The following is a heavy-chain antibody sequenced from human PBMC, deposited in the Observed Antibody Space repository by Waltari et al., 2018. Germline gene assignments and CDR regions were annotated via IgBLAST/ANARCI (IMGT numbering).Heavy chain of an antibody. V-gene: IGHV4-31*03. D-gene: IGHD1-26*01. CDR1: GCSISSGGYY. J-gene: IGHJ6*03. CDR3: ARDKGVGHRYYYYYMDV. CDR2: IYYSGST. Sequence: QVQLQESGPGLVKPSQTLSLTCTVSGCSISSGGYYWSWIRQHPGKGLEWIGYIYYSGSTYYNPSLKSRVTISVDTSKNQFSLKLSSVTAADTAVYYCARDKGVGHRYYYYYMDVWGKGTTVTVSS.